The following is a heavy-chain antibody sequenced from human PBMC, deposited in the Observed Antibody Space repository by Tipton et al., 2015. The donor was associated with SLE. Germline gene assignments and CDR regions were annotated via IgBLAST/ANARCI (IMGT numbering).Heavy chain of an antibody. CDR3: ARDWLGGVDSFDY. CDR2: IYHSGST. J-gene: IGHJ4*02. CDR1: GGSISSSNW. V-gene: IGHV4-4*02. D-gene: IGHD3-16*01. Sequence: TLSLTCAVSGGSISSSNWWSWVRQPPGKGLEWIGEIYHSGSTNYNPSLKSRVTISVDKSKNQFSLKLSSVTAADTAVYYCARDWLGGVDSFDYWGQGTLVTVSS.